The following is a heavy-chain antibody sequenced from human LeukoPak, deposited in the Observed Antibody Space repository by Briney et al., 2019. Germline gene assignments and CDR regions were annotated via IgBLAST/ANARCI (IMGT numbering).Heavy chain of an antibody. Sequence: PGESLKISCKGSGYSFTNYWIGWVRQMPGRGLEWMGTIYPGDSDTRYSPSFQGQVTISADKSISTAYLQWSSLKASDTAMYYCARRDYGANPGWALDLWGQGTMVTVSS. CDR3: ARRDYGANPGWALDL. D-gene: IGHD4-23*01. CDR1: GYSFTNYW. J-gene: IGHJ3*01. CDR2: IYPGDSDT. V-gene: IGHV5-51*01.